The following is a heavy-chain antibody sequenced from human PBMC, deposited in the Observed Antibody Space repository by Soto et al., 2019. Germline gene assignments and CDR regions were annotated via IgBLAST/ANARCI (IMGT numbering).Heavy chain of an antibody. J-gene: IGHJ4*02. CDR3: ARDVEAFYGYDSSGSFDY. CDR2: ISAGNGNT. CDR1: GYTFTSYA. Sequence: GASVKVSCKASGYTFTSYAMHWVRQAPGQRLEWMGWISAGNGNTNYSQKFQGRVTITRDTSTSTAYMELRSLRSDDTAVYYCARDVEAFYGYDSSGSFDYWGQGTLVTVSS. V-gene: IGHV1-3*01. D-gene: IGHD3-22*01.